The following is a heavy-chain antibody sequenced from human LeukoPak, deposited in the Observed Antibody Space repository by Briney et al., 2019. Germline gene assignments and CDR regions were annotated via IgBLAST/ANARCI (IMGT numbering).Heavy chain of an antibody. V-gene: IGHV4-59*12. D-gene: IGHD1-26*01. CDR2: INYSGST. Sequence: KPSETLSLTCTVSGGSISSYYWSWIRQPPGKGLEWIGYINYSGSTKYNPSLKSRVTISVDKSKNQFSLKLSSVTAADTAVYYCARVSGSYFDYWGQGTLVTVSS. J-gene: IGHJ4*02. CDR3: ARVSGSYFDY. CDR1: GGSISSYY.